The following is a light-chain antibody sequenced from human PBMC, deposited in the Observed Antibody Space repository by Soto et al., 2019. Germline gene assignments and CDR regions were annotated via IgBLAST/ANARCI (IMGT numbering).Light chain of an antibody. J-gene: IGKJ5*01. V-gene: IGKV3-15*01. CDR2: GAS. Sequence: MTLQQPNLPVSQGERAPLYCRVSQSVRTNLARYQQKPGQAPRLLIYGASTRATGIPARFSGSGSGREFTRTISSLQSAEFSGYYCQQCHDWTPIPFGQGTRLEIK. CDR3: QQCHDWTPIP. CDR1: QSVRTN.